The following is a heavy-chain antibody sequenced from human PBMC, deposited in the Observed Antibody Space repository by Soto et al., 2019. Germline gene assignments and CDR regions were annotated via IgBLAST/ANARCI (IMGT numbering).Heavy chain of an antibody. J-gene: IGHJ5*02. CDR3: ARNQIEGNSFDP. V-gene: IGHV4-30-2*01. Sequence: QLPLQESGSGLVRSSQTLSLTCGVSGGSISSCGYSCNWIRQPPGQGLEWIGYISHRGNTLYNTSLKSRVTISVDKSTNQSSQKLGSVPAADTAVYYCARNQIEGNSFDPWGHGTLVTFSS. CDR2: ISHRGNT. CDR1: GGSISSCGYS.